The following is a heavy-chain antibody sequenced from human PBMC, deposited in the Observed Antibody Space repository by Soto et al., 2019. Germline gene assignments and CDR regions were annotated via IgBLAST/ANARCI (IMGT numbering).Heavy chain of an antibody. D-gene: IGHD6-13*01. CDR1: GFTFSSYA. J-gene: IGHJ4*02. CDR2: ISGSGGST. V-gene: IGHV3-23*01. Sequence: GSLRLSCAASGFTFSSYAMSWVRQAPGKGLEWVSAISGSGGSTYYADSVKGRFTISRDNSKNTLYLQMNSLRAEDTAVYYCAKTPALYSSSWYGYYFDYWGQGTLVTVSS. CDR3: AKTPALYSSSWYGYYFDY.